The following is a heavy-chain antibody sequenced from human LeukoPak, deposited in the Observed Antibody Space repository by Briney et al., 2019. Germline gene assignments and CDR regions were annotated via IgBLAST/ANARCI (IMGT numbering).Heavy chain of an antibody. CDR1: GFTFSSYG. J-gene: IGHJ4*02. CDR3: AKGHTNGIFDY. V-gene: IGHV3-30*18. Sequence: PGRSLRLSCAASGFTFSSYGMHWARQAPGKGLEWVAVISYDGSNKYYADSVKGRFTISRDNSKNTLYLQTNSLRAEDTAVYYCAKGHTNGIFDYWGQGTLVTVSS. CDR2: ISYDGSNK. D-gene: IGHD1-26*01.